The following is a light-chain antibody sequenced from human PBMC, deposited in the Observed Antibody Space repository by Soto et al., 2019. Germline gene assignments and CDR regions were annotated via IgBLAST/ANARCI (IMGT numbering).Light chain of an antibody. CDR1: QSLLDSDDGNTY. CDR3: LQRLEFPLT. V-gene: IGKV2-40*01. J-gene: IGKJ4*01. Sequence: DIVMTQTPLSLPVTPGEPASISCRSSQSLLDSDDGNTYLDWYLQKPGQSPQLLIYTASYRASGVPDRFSGSGSGTDFTLKISRLEAEHVRVYYCLQRLEFPLTFGGGTKVDIK. CDR2: TAS.